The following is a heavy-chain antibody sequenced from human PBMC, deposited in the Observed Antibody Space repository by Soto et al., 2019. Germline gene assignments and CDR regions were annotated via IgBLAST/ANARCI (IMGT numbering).Heavy chain of an antibody. CDR1: GFAFNTYW. V-gene: IGHV3-74*01. J-gene: IGHJ4*02. CDR3: VRDRNWQLDDC. CDR2: INGDGSST. D-gene: IGHD1-1*01. Sequence: GSLRLSCAASGFAFNTYWMHWVRQAPGKGLVWVSRINGDGSSTNYADSVKGRFTISRDNAKDTLYLQMNSLRGEDTAVYYCVRDRNWQLDDCWGQGTLVTVSS.